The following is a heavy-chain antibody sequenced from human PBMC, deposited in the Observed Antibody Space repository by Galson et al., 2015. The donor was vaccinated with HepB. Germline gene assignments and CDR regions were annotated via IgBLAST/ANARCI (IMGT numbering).Heavy chain of an antibody. J-gene: IGHJ6*02. CDR2: INGDGSVT. V-gene: IGHV3-74*01. CDR1: GMPLSFYA. CDR3: ARDPLYDRSGFYFGLDV. D-gene: IGHD3-22*01. Sequence: SLRLSCAASGMPLSFYAMHWVRQAPGKGLEWVSHINGDGSVTHYADSVKGRFTSSRDNAKTTVYLQINSLRAEDTALYYCARDPLYDRSGFYFGLDVWGQGTTVTVSS.